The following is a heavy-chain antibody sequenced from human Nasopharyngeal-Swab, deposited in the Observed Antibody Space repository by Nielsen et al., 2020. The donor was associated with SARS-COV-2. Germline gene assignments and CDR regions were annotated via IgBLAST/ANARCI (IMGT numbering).Heavy chain of an antibody. J-gene: IGHJ3*02. CDR2: IYYSGST. CDR3: ARDSGTSPWGPDALDI. D-gene: IGHD7-27*01. Sequence: WIRQPPGRGLEWIGYIYYSGSTNYNPSLRSRVTISVDTSKNQFSLKLSSVTAADTAVYYCARDSGTSPWGPDALDIWGQGTMVTVSS. V-gene: IGHV4-59*01.